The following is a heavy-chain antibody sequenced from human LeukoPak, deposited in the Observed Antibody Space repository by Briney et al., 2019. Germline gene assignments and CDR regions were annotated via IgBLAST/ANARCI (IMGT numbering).Heavy chain of an antibody. CDR3: ARDMSFSTSGWYGELDN. Sequence: GGSLRLSCAVSGFIFDDFWMSWVRQAPGKGLEWVANIKQDGSEMYYVDSVKGRFTISRDNAKNSLFLQTNSLRVEDTALYYCARDMSFSTSGWYGELDNWGQGTLVTVSS. D-gene: IGHD6-19*01. CDR1: GFIFDDFW. V-gene: IGHV3-7*05. J-gene: IGHJ4*02. CDR2: IKQDGSEM.